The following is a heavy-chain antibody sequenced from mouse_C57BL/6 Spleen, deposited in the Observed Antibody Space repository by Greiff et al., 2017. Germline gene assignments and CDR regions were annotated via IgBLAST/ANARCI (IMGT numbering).Heavy chain of an antibody. CDR3: ARDWDYGSSPAWFAY. V-gene: IGHV3-6*01. D-gene: IGHD1-1*01. CDR2: ISYDGSN. J-gene: IGHJ3*01. CDR1: GYSITSGYY. Sequence: EVQLVESGPGLVKPSQSLSLTCSVTGYSITSGYYWNWIRQFPGNKLEWMGYISYDGSNNYNPSLKNRISITRDTSKNQFFLKLNSVTTEDTATYYCARDWDYGSSPAWFAYWGQGTLVTVSA.